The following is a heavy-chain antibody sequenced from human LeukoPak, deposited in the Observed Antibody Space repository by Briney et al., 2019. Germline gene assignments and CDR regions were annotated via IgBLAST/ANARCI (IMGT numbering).Heavy chain of an antibody. V-gene: IGHV1-18*01. D-gene: IGHD3-10*01. CDR3: ARPSSLDGSGRYYIDY. J-gene: IGHJ4*02. CDR1: GYTFTSYG. CDR2: ISAHNGKT. Sequence: ASVKVSCKASGYTFTSYGIIWVRQAPGQGLQWMGWISAHNGKTNYAQNLQGRVTMTTDTSTNTVYLELRSLTSDDTAVYYCARPSSLDGSGRYYIDYWGQGTLVTVSS.